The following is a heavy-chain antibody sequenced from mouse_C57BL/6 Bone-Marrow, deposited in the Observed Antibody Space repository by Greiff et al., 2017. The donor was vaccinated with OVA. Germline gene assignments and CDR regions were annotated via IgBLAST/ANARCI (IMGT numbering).Heavy chain of an antibody. CDR1: GFTFSSYG. CDR3: ARSYYYGSTPFAY. V-gene: IGHV5-6*01. D-gene: IGHD1-1*01. J-gene: IGHJ3*01. Sequence: EVQVVESGGDLVKPGGSLKLSCAASGFTFSSYGMSWVRQTPDKRLEWVATISSGGSYTYYPDSVKGRFTISRDNAKNTLYLQMSSLKSEDTAMYYCARSYYYGSTPFAYWGQGTLVTVSA. CDR2: ISSGGSYT.